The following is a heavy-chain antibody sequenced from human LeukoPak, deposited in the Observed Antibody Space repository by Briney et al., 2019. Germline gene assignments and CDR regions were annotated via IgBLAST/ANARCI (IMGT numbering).Heavy chain of an antibody. D-gene: IGHD6-13*01. J-gene: IGHJ4*02. CDR2: ISSSGSTI. CDR1: GFTFSDYY. CDR3: ASAGSSSTPFGY. V-gene: IGHV3-11*01. Sequence: PGGSLRLSCAASGFTFSDYYMSWIRQAPGKGLEWVSYISSSGSTIYYADSVKGRFTISRDNAKNSLYLQMNSLRAGATAVYYCASAGSSSTPFGYWGQGTLVNVSS.